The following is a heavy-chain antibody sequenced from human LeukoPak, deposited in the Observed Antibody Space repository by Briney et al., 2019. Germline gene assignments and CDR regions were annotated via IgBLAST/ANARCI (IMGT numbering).Heavy chain of an antibody. CDR2: IIPILGIA. Sequence: SVKVSFKASGGTFSSYAISWVRQAPGQGLEWMGRIIPILGIANYAQKFQGRVTITADKSTRTAYMELSSLRSEDTAVYYCARDYTVYYYYGMDVWGQGTTVTVSS. CDR3: ARDYTVYYYYGMDV. D-gene: IGHD4-17*01. CDR1: GGTFSSYA. V-gene: IGHV1-69*04. J-gene: IGHJ6*02.